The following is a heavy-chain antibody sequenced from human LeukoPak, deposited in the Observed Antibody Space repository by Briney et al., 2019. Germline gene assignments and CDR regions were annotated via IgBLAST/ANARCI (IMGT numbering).Heavy chain of an antibody. CDR1: GGSISSYY. Sequence: SETLSLTCTVSGGSISSYYWSWIRQPPGKGLEWIGYIYYSGSTNYNPSLKSRVTISVDTSKNQFSLKLSSVTAADTAVYYCARESGYYPFDYWGQGTLVTVSS. CDR2: IYYSGST. D-gene: IGHD3-22*01. J-gene: IGHJ4*02. V-gene: IGHV4-59*12. CDR3: ARESGYYPFDY.